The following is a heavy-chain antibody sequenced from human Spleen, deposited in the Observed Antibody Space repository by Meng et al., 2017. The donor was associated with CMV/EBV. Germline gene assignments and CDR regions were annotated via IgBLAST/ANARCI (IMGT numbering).Heavy chain of an antibody. J-gene: IGHJ1*01. Sequence: SDYTFTSYSIGWMRQAPGQGLEWMGWISAYNGNTNYAQRVQGRITLTRDTSTGTVFMEMSSLRSEDAAFYYCARESLEFTSSFYFHHWGQGTLVTVSS. D-gene: IGHD2-2*01. CDR3: ARESLEFTSSFYFHH. V-gene: IGHV1-18*01. CDR1: DYTFTSYS. CDR2: ISAYNGNT.